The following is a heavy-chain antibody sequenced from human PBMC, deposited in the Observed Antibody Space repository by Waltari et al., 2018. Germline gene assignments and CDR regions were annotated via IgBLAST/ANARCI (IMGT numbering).Heavy chain of an antibody. V-gene: IGHV4-38-2*01. CDR1: GYSLSSGYW. D-gene: IGHD1-26*01. CDR2: IYYTGTTT. J-gene: IGHJ4*02. Sequence: QVQLQESGPGLVKPSETLSLTCAVSGYSLSSGYWWGWIRQPPGKGLEWIASIYYTGTTTNYTPSLRSRVTISADTSKNQFSLRLTSVTAADTAIYYCANNEWGLPVDWGQGTLVTVSS. CDR3: ANNEWGLPVD.